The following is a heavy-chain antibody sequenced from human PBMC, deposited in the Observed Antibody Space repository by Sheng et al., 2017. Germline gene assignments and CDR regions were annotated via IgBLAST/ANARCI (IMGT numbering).Heavy chain of an antibody. V-gene: IGHV1-2*06. Sequence: QVQLVQSGAEMKKPGASVKVSCKASGYTFTGYYMHWVRQAPGQGLEWMGRINPNSGGTNYAQKFQGRVTMTRDTSISTAYMELSRLRSDDTAVYYCANERGGYYDSRGAFDIWGQGTMVTVSS. CDR1: GYTFTGYY. J-gene: IGHJ3*02. CDR2: INPNSGGT. CDR3: ANERGGYYDSRGAFDI. D-gene: IGHD3-22*01.